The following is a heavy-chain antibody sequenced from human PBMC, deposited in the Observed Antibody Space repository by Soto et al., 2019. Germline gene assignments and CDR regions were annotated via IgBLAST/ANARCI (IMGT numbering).Heavy chain of an antibody. D-gene: IGHD3-9*01. CDR1: GDSVSSNSAA. Sequence: SQTLSLTCAISGDSVSSNSAAWNWIRLSPSRGLEWLGRTYYRSKWYNDYAVSVKSRITINPDTSKNQFSLQLNSVTPEDTAVYYCARGTYNDILTGRRKNYNWFDPWGQGTLVTVSS. J-gene: IGHJ5*02. V-gene: IGHV6-1*01. CDR2: TYYRSKWYN. CDR3: ARGTYNDILTGRRKNYNWFDP.